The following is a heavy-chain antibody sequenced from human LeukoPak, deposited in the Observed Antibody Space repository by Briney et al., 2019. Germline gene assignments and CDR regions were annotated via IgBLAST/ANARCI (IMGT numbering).Heavy chain of an antibody. Sequence: PGGSLRLSCAASGFTFSSYAVNWVRQAPGKGLEWVSYIRSSSTTIYYADSVKGRFTISRDNAKNSLYLQMNSPRAEDTAVYYCARNPVVVAAPMDVWGKGTTVTISS. D-gene: IGHD2-15*01. V-gene: IGHV3-48*01. CDR1: GFTFSSYA. J-gene: IGHJ6*03. CDR3: ARNPVVVAAPMDV. CDR2: IRSSSTTI.